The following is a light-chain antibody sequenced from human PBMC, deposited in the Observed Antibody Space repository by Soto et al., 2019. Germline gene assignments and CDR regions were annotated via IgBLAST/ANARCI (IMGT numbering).Light chain of an antibody. CDR1: QGISDY. V-gene: IGKV1-27*01. CDR3: QKYNSAPWT. CDR2: AAS. J-gene: IGKJ1*01. Sequence: DIQMRQSTSSLSAAVGDRLTVTCRASQGISDYLAWYQQRPGKVPKVLIYAASTLQSGVPSRFSGSGSGTDFTLTISSLQPEDVATYYCQKYNSAPWTFGQGTKVDI.